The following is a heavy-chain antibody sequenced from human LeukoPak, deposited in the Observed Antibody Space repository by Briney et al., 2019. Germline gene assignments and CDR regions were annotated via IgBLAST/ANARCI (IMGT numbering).Heavy chain of an antibody. D-gene: IGHD1-1*01. CDR3: AKGSANWNLARLDY. Sequence: GGSLRLSCVASGFTFRNYAMSWVRQAPGRGLEWVSDISGSGDRTDYADSVKGRFTISRGNSQKTLYLQMNSLRAEDTAVYYCAKGSANWNLARLDYWGQGTLVTVSS. V-gene: IGHV3-23*01. CDR1: GFTFRNYA. CDR2: ISGSGDRT. J-gene: IGHJ4*02.